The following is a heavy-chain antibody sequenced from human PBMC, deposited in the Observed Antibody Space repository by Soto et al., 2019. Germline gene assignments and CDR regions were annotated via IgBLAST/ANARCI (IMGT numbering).Heavy chain of an antibody. D-gene: IGHD3-22*01. J-gene: IGHJ4*02. V-gene: IGHV1-69*13. Sequence: SVKVSCKASGGTFSSYAISWVRQAPGQGLEWMGGIIPIFGTANYAQKFQGRVTITADESTSTAYMELSSLRSEDTAVYYCARETDIDYDSSGYYFDYWGQGTLVTVSS. CDR1: GGTFSSYA. CDR2: IIPIFGTA. CDR3: ARETDIDYDSSGYYFDY.